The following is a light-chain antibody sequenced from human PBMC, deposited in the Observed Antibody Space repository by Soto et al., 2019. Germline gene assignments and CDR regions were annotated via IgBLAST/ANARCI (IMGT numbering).Light chain of an antibody. V-gene: IGKV1-39*01. Sequence: DTQMTQSPSSLSASVGDRVTITCRASQSIDNYLNWYQQKPGKAPKLLIYAASSLLSGVPSRFSGSGSGTDFTLTIRSLQPEDFATYFCQQSSTIPLTFGGGTKVEIK. CDR2: AAS. CDR1: QSIDNY. J-gene: IGKJ4*01. CDR3: QQSSTIPLT.